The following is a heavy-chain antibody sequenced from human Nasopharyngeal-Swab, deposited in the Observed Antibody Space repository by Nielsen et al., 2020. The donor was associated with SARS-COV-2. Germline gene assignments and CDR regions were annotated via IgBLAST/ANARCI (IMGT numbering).Heavy chain of an antibody. CDR1: GFTFNDVG. Sequence: GESLKISWVASGFTFNDVGMHWVRQAPGTGLEGVGRITSKVDGGRTDYAAPVKDRFIISRDDSKNMLYVQMNSLRTEDTAVYYCSTNKYRSGDDRWGQGTLVTVSS. V-gene: IGHV3-15*01. CDR3: STNKYRSGDDR. J-gene: IGHJ5*02. D-gene: IGHD3-3*01. CDR2: ITSKVDGGRT.